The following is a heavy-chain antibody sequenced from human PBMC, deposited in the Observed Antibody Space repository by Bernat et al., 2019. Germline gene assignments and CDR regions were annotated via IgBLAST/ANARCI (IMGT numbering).Heavy chain of an antibody. CDR3: ARAGYYYGSNYYYYYMDV. CDR1: GYTFTGYY. V-gene: IGHV1-2*04. CDR2: INPNSGGT. J-gene: IGHJ6*03. Sequence: QVQLVQSGAEVKKPGASVKVSCKASGYTFTGYYMHWVRQAPGQGLEWMGWINPNSGGTNYAQKFQGWVTMTRDTSISTAYMELSRLRSDDTAVYYCARAGYYYGSNYYYYYMDVWGKGTTVTVSS. D-gene: IGHD3-10*01.